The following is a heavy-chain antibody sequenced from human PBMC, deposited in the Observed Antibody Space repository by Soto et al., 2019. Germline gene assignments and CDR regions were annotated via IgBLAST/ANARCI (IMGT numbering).Heavy chain of an antibody. D-gene: IGHD5-12*01. CDR3: TTDQSPIVATYYYYYYMDV. J-gene: IGHJ6*03. V-gene: IGHV3-15*01. CDR1: GFTFSNAW. CDR2: IKSKTDGGTT. Sequence: PGGSLRLSCAASGFTFSNAWMSWVRQAPGKGLEWVGRIKSKTDGGTTDYAAPVKGRFTISRDDSKNTLYLQMNSLKTEDTAVYYCTTDQSPIVATYYYYYYMDVWGKGTTVTVSS.